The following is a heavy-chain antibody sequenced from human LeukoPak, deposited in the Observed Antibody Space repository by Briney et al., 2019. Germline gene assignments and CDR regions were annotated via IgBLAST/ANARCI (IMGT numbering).Heavy chain of an antibody. Sequence: PGGSLRLSCAASGFTFSYYSMNWVRQAPGNGLEWVSYISSSSSTIYYADSVKCRFTITRDNAKNSQFMQMNSLRDEDKAVYYCARASTITVRPGGYYHYYMDVWGKGTTVTVSS. CDR1: GFTFSYYS. V-gene: IGHV3-48*02. CDR2: ISSSSSTI. D-gene: IGHD6-6*01. CDR3: ARASTITVRPGGYYHYYMDV. J-gene: IGHJ6*03.